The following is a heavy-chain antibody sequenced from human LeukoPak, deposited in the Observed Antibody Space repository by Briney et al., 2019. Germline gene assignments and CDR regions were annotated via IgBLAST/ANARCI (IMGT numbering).Heavy chain of an antibody. Sequence: GGSLRLSCAASGFTFSTYAMSWVRQAPGKGLEWVSAIGNSGSSTYYADSVKGRFSISRDNFKNTLYLQMNSLRAEDTAVYYCAKVALAARPSPGGYWGQGTLVTVSS. CDR2: IGNSGSST. D-gene: IGHD6-6*01. J-gene: IGHJ4*02. CDR3: AKVALAARPSPGGY. V-gene: IGHV3-23*01. CDR1: GFTFSTYA.